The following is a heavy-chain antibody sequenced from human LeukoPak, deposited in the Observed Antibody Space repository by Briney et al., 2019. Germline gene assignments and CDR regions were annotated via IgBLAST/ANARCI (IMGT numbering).Heavy chain of an antibody. V-gene: IGHV7-4-1*02. CDR2: INTNTGNP. D-gene: IGHD1-14*01. J-gene: IGHJ3*02. CDR1: GYTFTGYY. CDR3: ARDRDRGAFDI. Sequence: ASVKVSCKASGYTFTGYYMHWVRQAPGQGLEWMGWINTNTGNPTYAQGFTGRFVFSLDTSVSTAYLQISSLKAEDTAVYYCARDRDRGAFDIWGQGTMVAVSS.